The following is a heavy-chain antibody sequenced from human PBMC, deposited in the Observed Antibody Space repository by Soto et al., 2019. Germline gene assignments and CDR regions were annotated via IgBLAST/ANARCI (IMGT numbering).Heavy chain of an antibody. D-gene: IGHD6-13*01. CDR3: ARGGSSSAVGDDQYYYYGMDG. V-gene: IGHV4-34*01. CDR1: GGSFSGYY. J-gene: IGHJ6*02. Sequence: SETLSLSCAVYGGSFSGYYWSWIRQPPGKGLEWIGEINHSGSTNYNPSLKSRVTISVDTSKNQFSLKLSSVTAADTAVYYCARGGSSSAVGDDQYYYYGMDGWGQGTTVTVSS. CDR2: INHSGST.